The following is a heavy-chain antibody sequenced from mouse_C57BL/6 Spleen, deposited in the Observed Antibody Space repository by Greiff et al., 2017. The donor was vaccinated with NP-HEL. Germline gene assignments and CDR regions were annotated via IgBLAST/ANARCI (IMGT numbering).Heavy chain of an antibody. V-gene: IGHV1-19*01. CDR1: GYTFTNYY. J-gene: IGHJ4*01. CDR3: DPTVVAPYYAMDY. D-gene: IGHD1-1*01. Sequence: EVQLQQSGAELVKPGASVKLSCKASGYTFTNYYMHWVKQRPGQGLEWIGRINPDNGGTSYNQKFKGKATLTVDKSSSTAYMELTSLTSEDSAVYYCDPTVVAPYYAMDYWGQGTSVTVSS. CDR2: INPDNGGT.